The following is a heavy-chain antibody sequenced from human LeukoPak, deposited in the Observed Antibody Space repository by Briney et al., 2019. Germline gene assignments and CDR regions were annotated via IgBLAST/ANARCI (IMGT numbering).Heavy chain of an antibody. Sequence: VASVKVSCKASGYTFTSYGISWVRQAPGQGLEWMVWISAYNGNTNYAQKLQGRVTMTTDTSTSTAYMELRSLRSDDTAVYYCARSPLGPFCSSTSCHPASYYYYYYGMDVWGQETTVTVSS. D-gene: IGHD2-2*01. J-gene: IGHJ6*02. CDR1: GYTFTSYG. CDR3: ARSPLGPFCSSTSCHPASYYYYYYGMDV. CDR2: ISAYNGNT. V-gene: IGHV1-18*01.